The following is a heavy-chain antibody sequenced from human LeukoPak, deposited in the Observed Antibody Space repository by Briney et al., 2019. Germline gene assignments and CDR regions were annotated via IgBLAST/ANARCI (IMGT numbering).Heavy chain of an antibody. CDR1: GGSFSGYY. J-gene: IGHJ5*02. Sequence: PSETLSLTCAVYGGSFSGYYWSWIRQPPGKGLEWIGEINHSGSTNYNPSLKSRVTISVDTSKNQFSLKLSSVTAADTAVYYCARRCSSSSFNWFDPWGQGTLVTISS. CDR2: INHSGST. D-gene: IGHD6-6*01. V-gene: IGHV4-34*01. CDR3: ARRCSSSSFNWFDP.